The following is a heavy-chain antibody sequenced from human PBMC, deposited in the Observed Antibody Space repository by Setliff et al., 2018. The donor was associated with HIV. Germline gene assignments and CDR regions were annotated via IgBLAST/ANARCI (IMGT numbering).Heavy chain of an antibody. J-gene: IGHJ3*02. Sequence: PGESLKISCEGSGYRFTSHWIGWVRQMPGQGLEWMGIIYPGDSETRYSPSFQGQVTFSADKTVSTAYLQWSSLKPSDTAMYYCAREMRTIEGGALDIWGQGTLVTVSS. V-gene: IGHV5-51*01. D-gene: IGHD1-1*01. CDR2: IYPGDSET. CDR3: AREMRTIEGGALDI. CDR1: GYRFTSHW.